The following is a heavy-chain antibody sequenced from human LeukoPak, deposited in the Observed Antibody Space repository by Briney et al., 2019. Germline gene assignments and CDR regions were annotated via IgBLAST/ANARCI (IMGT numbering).Heavy chain of an antibody. CDR2: IKQDGSEK. J-gene: IGHJ3*02. Sequence: GGSLRLSCAASGFTFSSYWMSWVRQAPGKGLEWVANIKQDGSEKYYVDSVKGRFTISRDNAKNSLYLQMNCLRAEDTAVYYCARYTARDAFDIWGQGTMVTVSS. D-gene: IGHD5-18*01. CDR1: GFTFSSYW. V-gene: IGHV3-7*01. CDR3: ARYTARDAFDI.